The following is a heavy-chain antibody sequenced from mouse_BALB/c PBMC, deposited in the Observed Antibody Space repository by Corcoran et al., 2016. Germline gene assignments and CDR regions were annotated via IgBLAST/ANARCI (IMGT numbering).Heavy chain of an antibody. CDR1: CYTFSSYW. J-gene: IGHJ3*01. CDR3: ARGNCGKAWFAY. Sequence: QLQLQQSGAELMKPGASVKLSCKATCYTFSSYWIGWVKQRPRHGLDWIGEILPGSGSNNYNEKFKGKATFTANTSSNTAYMQLSSLTSEDSAVYYCARGNCGKAWFAYWGQGTLVTVSA. CDR2: ILPGSGSN. D-gene: IGHD2-1*01. V-gene: IGHV1-9*01.